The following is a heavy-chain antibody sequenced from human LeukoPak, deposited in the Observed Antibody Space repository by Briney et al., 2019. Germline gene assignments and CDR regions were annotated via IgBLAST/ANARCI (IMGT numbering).Heavy chain of an antibody. CDR3: ARLILTGLIDY. Sequence: GGSLRLSCAASGFTFSDYYMSWIRQAPGKGLEWVSYISSSGSTIYCADSVKGRFTISRDNAKNSLYLQMNSLRAEDTAVYYCARLILTGLIDYWGQGTLVTVSS. D-gene: IGHD3-9*01. CDR2: ISSSGSTI. J-gene: IGHJ4*02. V-gene: IGHV3-11*01. CDR1: GFTFSDYY.